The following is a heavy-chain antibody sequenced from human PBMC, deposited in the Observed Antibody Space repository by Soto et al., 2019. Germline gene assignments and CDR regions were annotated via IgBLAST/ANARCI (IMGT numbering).Heavy chain of an antibody. V-gene: IGHV1-3*01. CDR3: ARDGNKGVATPPLYYFDY. Sequence: ASVKVSCKASGYTFTSYAMHWVRQAPGQRLEWMGWINAGNGNTKYSQKFQGRVTITRDTSASTAYMELSSLRSEDTAVYYCARDGNKGVATPPLYYFDYWGQGTLVTVSS. CDR2: INAGNGNT. D-gene: IGHD5-12*01. CDR1: GYTFTSYA. J-gene: IGHJ4*02.